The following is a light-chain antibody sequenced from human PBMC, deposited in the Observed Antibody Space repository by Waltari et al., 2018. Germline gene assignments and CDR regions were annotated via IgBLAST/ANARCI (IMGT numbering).Light chain of an antibody. CDR2: LNT. V-gene: IGLV1-40*01. CDR3: QSYDSSLSGYL. Sequence: QSVLTQPPSVYGAPGQRVTISCTGTSSNLGAGYDVRWYQQFPGTAPKVLIYLNTNRPSGVPDRFSGSKSGTSASLAITGLQAEDEADYYCQSYDSSLSGYLFGSGTKVTVL. J-gene: IGLJ1*01. CDR1: SSNLGAGYD.